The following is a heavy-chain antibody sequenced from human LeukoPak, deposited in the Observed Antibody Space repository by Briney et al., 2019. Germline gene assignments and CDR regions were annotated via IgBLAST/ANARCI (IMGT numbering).Heavy chain of an antibody. Sequence: GGSLRLSCAASGFTFSSYDMHWVRQATGKGLEWVSAIGTAGDTYYPGSVKGRFTISRENAKNSLYLQMNSLRAGDTAVYYCARAERGIAVAGTEYYYYYGMDVWGQGTTVTVSS. V-gene: IGHV3-13*01. CDR1: GFTFSSYD. J-gene: IGHJ6*02. D-gene: IGHD6-19*01. CDR2: IGTAGDT. CDR3: ARAERGIAVAGTEYYYYYGMDV.